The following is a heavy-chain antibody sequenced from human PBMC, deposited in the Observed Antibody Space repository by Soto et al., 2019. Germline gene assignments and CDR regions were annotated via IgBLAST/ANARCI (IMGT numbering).Heavy chain of an antibody. CDR3: ARGAPWMDAFEI. D-gene: IGHD5-12*01. Sequence: SETLSLTCAVSGVSISSSNWWSWVRQSPGKGLEWIGEIYHSGRTNYRSSLKSRVTISLDKSKNQFSLNLTSVTAADTAVYYCARGAPWMDAFEIWGQGTKVTVSS. CDR2: IYHSGRT. V-gene: IGHV4-4*02. CDR1: GVSISSSNW. J-gene: IGHJ3*02.